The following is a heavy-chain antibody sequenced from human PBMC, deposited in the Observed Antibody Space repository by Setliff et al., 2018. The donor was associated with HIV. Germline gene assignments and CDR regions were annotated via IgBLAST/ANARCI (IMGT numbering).Heavy chain of an antibody. CDR2: FIPILDIT. J-gene: IGHJ3*02. Sequence: GASVKVSCKASGDTSSTYAINWARQAPGQGLEWMGQFIPILDITNYAQKFQGRVTITADKSTNTMYMEMTSLTSEDTAVYYCAGPRGDEAFDIWGQGTMVTVSS. CDR1: GDTSSTYA. CDR3: AGPRGDEAFDI. V-gene: IGHV1-69*10. D-gene: IGHD3-10*01.